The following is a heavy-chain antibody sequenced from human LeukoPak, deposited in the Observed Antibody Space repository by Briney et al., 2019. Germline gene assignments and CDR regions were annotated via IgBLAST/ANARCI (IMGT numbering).Heavy chain of an antibody. Sequence: GGSLRRSCAASGFTVSSYYMNWVRQAPGKGLEWVSLIYSGGSTYYADSVKGRFTISRDNSKNTLYLQMNSLRAEDTAVYFCTGDLGAFDIWGQGTMVTVSS. V-gene: IGHV3-66*01. J-gene: IGHJ3*02. CDR1: GFTVSSYY. CDR2: IYSGGST. CDR3: TGDLGAFDI.